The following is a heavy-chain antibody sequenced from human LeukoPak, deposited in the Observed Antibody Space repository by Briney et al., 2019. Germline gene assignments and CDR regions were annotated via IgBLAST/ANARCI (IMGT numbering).Heavy chain of an antibody. D-gene: IGHD4-17*01. CDR2: IDPSDSYT. CDR3: ARLDYGDDFDY. V-gene: IGHV5-10-1*01. J-gene: IGHJ4*02. CDR1: GXSFTSYC. Sequence: GESLRISFKGSGXSFTSYCISWVRQMPGKGVEWMGRIDPSDSYTNFSPSFQGHVTISADKSISTAYLQWSSLKASDTAMYYCARLDYGDDFDYWGQGTLVTVSS.